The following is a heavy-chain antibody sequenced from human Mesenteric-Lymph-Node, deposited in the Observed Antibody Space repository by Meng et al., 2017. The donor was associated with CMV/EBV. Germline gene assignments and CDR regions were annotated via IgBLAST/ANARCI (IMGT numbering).Heavy chain of an antibody. CDR1: GFTLSRYA. CDR2: ISHDGNNK. Sequence: SLKIPRAASGFTLSRYAIHWVRQAPGKGLEWLSVISHDGNNKYYVDSVKGRFTTSRDNPKNTVYLQMNSLRPEDTAVYYCARIGYCITTRRYSYAFDIWGQGTMVTVSS. V-gene: IGHV3-30*04. CDR3: ARIGYCITTRRYSYAFDI. D-gene: IGHD2-2*01. J-gene: IGHJ3*02.